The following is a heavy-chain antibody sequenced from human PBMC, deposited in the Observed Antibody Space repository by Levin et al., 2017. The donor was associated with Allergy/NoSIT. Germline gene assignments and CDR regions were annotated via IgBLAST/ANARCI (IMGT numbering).Heavy chain of an antibody. Sequence: GESLKISCAASGFTFSSYAMSWVSQAPGKGLEWVSAISGSGGSTYYADSVKGRFTISRDNSKNTLYLQMNSLRAEDTAVYYCAKVGVLSSSSPKGFDYWGQGTLVTVSS. D-gene: IGHD6-6*01. CDR1: GFTFSSYA. CDR3: AKVGVLSSSSPKGFDY. V-gene: IGHV3-23*01. J-gene: IGHJ4*02. CDR2: ISGSGGST.